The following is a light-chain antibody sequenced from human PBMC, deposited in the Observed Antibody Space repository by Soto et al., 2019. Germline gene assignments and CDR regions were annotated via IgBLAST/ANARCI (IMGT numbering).Light chain of an antibody. V-gene: IGKV3-20*01. CDR1: QSVSSN. CDR2: GAS. J-gene: IGKJ1*01. Sequence: ERVMTHSPATLSVSPGEGATLSCLASQSVSSNLAWYQQKPGQAPRLLIYGASSRATGIPDRFSGSGSGTDFTLTISRLEPEDFAVYYCHQYGSSPATFGQGTKVDIK. CDR3: HQYGSSPAT.